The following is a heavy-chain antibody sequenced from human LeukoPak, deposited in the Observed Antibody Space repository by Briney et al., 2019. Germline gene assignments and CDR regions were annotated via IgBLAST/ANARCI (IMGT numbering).Heavy chain of an antibody. D-gene: IGHD3-10*01. Sequence: SETLSLTCSVSGGSITTYYWSWIRQPAGKGLEWIGRIYSSGNTNYNPSLKSRVTMSIDTSKNQFSLKLTSMTAADTAVYYCARSRGDLLDYWGQGTLVTVSS. V-gene: IGHV4-4*07. CDR2: IYSSGNT. CDR3: ARSRGDLLDY. J-gene: IGHJ4*02. CDR1: GGSITTYY.